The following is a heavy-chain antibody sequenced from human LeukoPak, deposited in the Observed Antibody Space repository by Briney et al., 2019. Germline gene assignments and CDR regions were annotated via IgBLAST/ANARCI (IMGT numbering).Heavy chain of an antibody. D-gene: IGHD4-17*01. J-gene: IGHJ5*02. CDR1: GGSISSGSYY. CDR2: IYTSGST. Sequence: SETLSLTCTVSGGSISSGSYYWSWIRQPAGEVLEWFGRIYTSGSTNYNPSLKSRVTISVDTSKNQFSLKRSSVTAADTAVYYCARERTTVTTGWFDPWGQGTLVTVSS. V-gene: IGHV4-61*02. CDR3: ARERTTVTTGWFDP.